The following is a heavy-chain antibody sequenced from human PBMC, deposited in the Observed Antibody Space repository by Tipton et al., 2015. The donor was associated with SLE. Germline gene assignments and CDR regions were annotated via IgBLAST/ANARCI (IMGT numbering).Heavy chain of an antibody. V-gene: IGHV1-46*01. J-gene: IGHJ3*02. CDR2: INPSGGST. CDR1: GYTFTSYY. Sequence: QSGAEVKKPGASVKVSCKASGYTFTSYYMHWVRQAPGQGLEWMGIINPSGGSTSYAQKFQGRVTMTRDTSTSTVYMELSSLRSEDSAVYYCAREGWHDAFDIWGQGTMVTVSS. CDR3: AREGWHDAFDI.